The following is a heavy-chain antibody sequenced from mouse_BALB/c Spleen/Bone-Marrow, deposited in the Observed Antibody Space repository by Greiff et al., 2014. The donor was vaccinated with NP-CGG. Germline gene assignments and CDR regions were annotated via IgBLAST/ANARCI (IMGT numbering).Heavy chain of an antibody. CDR2: INRNGGSS. CDR3: SGGNYGNYVDYFDY. CDR1: GFTFNNYG. V-gene: IGHV5-6-3*01. D-gene: IGHD2-1*01. Sequence: EVKLMESGGGLVQPGGSLKVSCAASGFTFNNYGMSWVRQTPDKRLELVATINRNGGSSYYPDSVKGRFTISRDNAKNTLYLQMSSLKSEDTAIYYCSGGNYGNYVDYFDYWGQGTTLTVSS. J-gene: IGHJ2*01.